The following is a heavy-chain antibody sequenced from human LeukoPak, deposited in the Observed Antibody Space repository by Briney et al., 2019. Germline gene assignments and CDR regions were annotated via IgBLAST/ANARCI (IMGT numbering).Heavy chain of an antibody. V-gene: IGHV3-21*01. Sequence: GGSLRLSCAASGFTFSSYSMNWVRQAPGKGLEWVSSISSSSSYIYYADSVKGRFTISRDNAKNSLYLQMNSLRAEDTAVYYCASQVPHDAFDIRGQGTMVTVSS. CDR1: GFTFSSYS. CDR3: ASQVPHDAFDI. CDR2: ISSSSSYI. J-gene: IGHJ3*02.